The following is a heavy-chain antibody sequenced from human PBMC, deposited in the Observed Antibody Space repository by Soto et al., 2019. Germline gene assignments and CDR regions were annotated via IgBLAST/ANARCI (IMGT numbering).Heavy chain of an antibody. CDR2: ISDSGATT. Sequence: GGSLRLSCAASGFPFGENAMSWVRQAPGKGLEWVSGISDSGATTYYTDSVRGRFTISRDNSKNTLYLQMKSLRAEDSASYYCAKEDTSSGSLDYWGQGALVTVSS. V-gene: IGHV3-23*01. D-gene: IGHD6-19*01. J-gene: IGHJ4*02. CDR3: AKEDTSSGSLDY. CDR1: GFPFGENA.